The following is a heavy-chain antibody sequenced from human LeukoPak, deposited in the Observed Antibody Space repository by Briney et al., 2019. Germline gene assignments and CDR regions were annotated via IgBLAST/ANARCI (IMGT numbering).Heavy chain of an antibody. D-gene: IGHD2-15*01. J-gene: IGHJ4*02. CDR1: GYTLTELS. V-gene: IGHV1-24*01. CDR3: ARDHQDIVVVVALQFDY. CDR2: FDPEDGET. Sequence: GASVKVSCKVSGYTLTELSMHWVRQAPGKGLEWMGGFDPEDGETIYAQKFQGRVTMTEDTSTDTAYMELSRLRSDDTAVYYCARDHQDIVVVVALQFDYWGQGTLVTVSS.